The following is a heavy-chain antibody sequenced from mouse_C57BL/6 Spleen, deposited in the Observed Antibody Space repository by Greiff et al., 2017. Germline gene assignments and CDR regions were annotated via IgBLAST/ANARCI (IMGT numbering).Heavy chain of an antibody. CDR3: ARADYYGSTDWYFDV. CDR2: IYPGSGST. J-gene: IGHJ1*03. CDR1: GYTFTSYW. Sequence: QVQLQQPGAELVKPGASVKMSCKASGYTFTSYWITWVKQRPGQGLEWIGDIYPGSGSTNYNEKFKSKATLTVDTSSSTAYMQLSSLTSEDSAVYDCARADYYGSTDWYFDVWGTGTTVTVSS. V-gene: IGHV1-55*01. D-gene: IGHD1-1*01.